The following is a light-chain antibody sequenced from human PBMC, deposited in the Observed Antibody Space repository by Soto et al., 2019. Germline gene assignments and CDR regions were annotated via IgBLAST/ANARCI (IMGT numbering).Light chain of an antibody. Sequence: EIVLTQSPGTLSLSPGDRATLSCRASQSVSSSYLAWYQQKPGQAPRLLIYGASSRATGIPDRFSGSGSGTDFTLTINRLEPEDFAVYYCQHYGSSPNTFGQGTKVEIE. CDR3: QHYGSSPNT. V-gene: IGKV3-20*01. CDR2: GAS. CDR1: QSVSSSY. J-gene: IGKJ2*01.